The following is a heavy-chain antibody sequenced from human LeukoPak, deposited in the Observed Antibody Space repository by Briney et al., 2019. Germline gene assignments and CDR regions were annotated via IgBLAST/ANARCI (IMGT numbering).Heavy chain of an antibody. Sequence: SETLSLTCTVSGGSISSYYWSWIRQPPGKGLEWIGYIYYSGTTNYNPSLKGRVTISADTSKNQFSLKLSSVTAADTAVYYCARGVYIAAAQYGYWGQGTLVTVSS. D-gene: IGHD6-13*01. CDR3: ARGVYIAAAQYGY. V-gene: IGHV4-59*01. CDR2: IYYSGTT. J-gene: IGHJ4*02. CDR1: GGSISSYY.